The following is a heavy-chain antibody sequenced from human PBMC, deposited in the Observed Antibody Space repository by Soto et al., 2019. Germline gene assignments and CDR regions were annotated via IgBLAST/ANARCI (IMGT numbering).Heavy chain of an antibody. D-gene: IGHD6-13*01. J-gene: IGHJ4*02. CDR1: GGSMRNYF. CDR2: IHYSGTT. CDR3: AAGEASSRNLAPYYLDF. Sequence: PSETLSLTCTVSGGSMRNYFWTWIRQPPGKGLEWIGYIHYSGTTSFFPSYNPSLRSRVTTSEDTSKNQFSLKLLSVTTADTAVYFCAAGEASSRNLAPYYLDFWGQGTLVTSP. V-gene: IGHV4-59*01.